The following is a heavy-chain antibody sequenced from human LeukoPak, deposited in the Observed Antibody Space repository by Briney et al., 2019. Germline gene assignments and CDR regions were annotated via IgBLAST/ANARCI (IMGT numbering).Heavy chain of an antibody. D-gene: IGHD5-18*01. CDR3: ARQPANTAAFAI. CDR1: GGSINTYY. Sequence: MASETLTLTCTVSGGSINTYYWSWIRQPPGKGLEWIAYVRDNGESNYNPSLKSRVAISLDTANNQISLRLNFVTAADTAIYYCARQPANTAAFAIWRLGTMVTVSS. J-gene: IGHJ3*02. V-gene: IGHV4-59*08. CDR2: VRDNGES.